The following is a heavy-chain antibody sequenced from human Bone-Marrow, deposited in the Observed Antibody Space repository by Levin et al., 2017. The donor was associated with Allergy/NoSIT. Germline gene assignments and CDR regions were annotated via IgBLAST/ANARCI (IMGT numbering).Heavy chain of an antibody. CDR1: DGSFSSTNW. CDR2: IFHSGST. J-gene: IGHJ4*02. D-gene: IGHD4-23*01. V-gene: IGHV4-4*02. CDR3: AVVGGNSAAFFH. Sequence: SQTLSLTCGVSDGSFSSTNWWAWVRQSPGKGLEWIGEIFHSGSTNYNPSLKSRVTISVDRSNNQFSLKMTSVTAADTAVYYCAVVGGNSAAFFHWGQGTLVTVSS.